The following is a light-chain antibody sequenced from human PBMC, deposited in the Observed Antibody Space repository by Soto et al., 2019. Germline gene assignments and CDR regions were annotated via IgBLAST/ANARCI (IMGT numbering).Light chain of an antibody. J-gene: IGLJ2*01. CDR2: GNN. CDR1: SSNIGAGFD. Sequence: QSVLTQPPSVSGAPGQRVIISCTGSSSNIGAGFDVYWHQQLPGTAPKLLITGNNNRPSGVPDRFSGSKSGTSASLAISGLQAEDEADYYCQSYDSSLRGSVVGGGTKLTVL. CDR3: QSYDSSLRGSV. V-gene: IGLV1-40*01.